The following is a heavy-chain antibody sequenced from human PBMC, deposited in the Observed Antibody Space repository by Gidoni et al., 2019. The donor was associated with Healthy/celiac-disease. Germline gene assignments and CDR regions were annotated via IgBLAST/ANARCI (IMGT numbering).Heavy chain of an antibody. CDR3: AKDRSGYELDY. CDR1: GFTFSSYG. Sequence: QGQVGESGGGVVQPGRARRLSCAASGFTFSSYGMHWVRQAPGKGLEWVAVISYDGSNKYYADSVKVRFTISRDNSKNTLYLQMNSLRAEDTAVYYCAKDRSGYELDYWGQGTLVTVSS. D-gene: IGHD3-22*01. V-gene: IGHV3-30*18. J-gene: IGHJ4*02. CDR2: ISYDGSNK.